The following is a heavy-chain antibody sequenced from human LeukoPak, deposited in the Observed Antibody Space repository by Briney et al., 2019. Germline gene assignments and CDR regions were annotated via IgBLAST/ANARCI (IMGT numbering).Heavy chain of an antibody. J-gene: IGHJ6*03. Sequence: ASVKVSCKASGYTFTSYDINWVRQATGQGLEWMGWMNPNSGNTGYAQKSQGRVTMTRNTSISTAYMELSSLRSEDTAVYYCARGVSSITMIVVVTVYYYYYMDVWGKGTTVTVSS. CDR3: ARGVSSITMIVVVTVYYYYYMDV. CDR1: GYTFTSYD. V-gene: IGHV1-8*01. D-gene: IGHD3-22*01. CDR2: MNPNSGNT.